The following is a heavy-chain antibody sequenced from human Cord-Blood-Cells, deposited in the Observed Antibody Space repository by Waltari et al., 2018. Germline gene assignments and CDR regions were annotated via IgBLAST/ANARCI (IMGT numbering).Heavy chain of an antibody. CDR1: GGSISSSSYY. CDR2: IYCSGST. CDR3: ARLAAAGNWFDP. V-gene: IGHV4-39*01. Sequence: QLQLQESGPGLVKPSETLSLTCTVSGGSISSSSYYWGWIRQPPGKGLEWIGSIYCSGSTYYNPSLKSRVTISVDTSKNQFSLKLSSVTAADTAVYYCARLAAAGNWFDPWGQGTLVTVSS. D-gene: IGHD6-13*01. J-gene: IGHJ5*02.